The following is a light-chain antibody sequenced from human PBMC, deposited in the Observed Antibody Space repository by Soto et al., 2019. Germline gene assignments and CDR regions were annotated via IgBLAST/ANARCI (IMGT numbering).Light chain of an antibody. V-gene: IGLV2-11*01. CDR1: SSDVGGYNY. Sequence: QSALTQPRSVSGSPGQSVTISCTGTSSDVGGYNYVSWYQQHSGKAPKVMIYDVSKRPSGVPDRFSGSKSGNTASLTISGRQAEDEADYYCCSYAASNTFVFGTGTKLTVL. CDR3: CSYAASNTFV. J-gene: IGLJ1*01. CDR2: DVS.